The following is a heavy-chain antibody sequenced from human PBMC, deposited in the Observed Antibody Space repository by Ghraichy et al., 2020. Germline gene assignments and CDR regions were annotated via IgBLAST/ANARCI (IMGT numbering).Heavy chain of an antibody. CDR2: INSRGTTI. V-gene: IGHV3-48*01. D-gene: IGHD5-12*01. CDR3: ASRSGYEEAFDP. CDR1: GFTFNSYA. Sequence: GGSLRLSCAASGFTFNSYAMNWVRQAPGKGLEWVSYINSRGTTIYYADSVKGRFTISRNNAKNSLYLQMNSLRAEDTAVYYGASRSGYEEAFDPWGQGTLVTVSS. J-gene: IGHJ5*02.